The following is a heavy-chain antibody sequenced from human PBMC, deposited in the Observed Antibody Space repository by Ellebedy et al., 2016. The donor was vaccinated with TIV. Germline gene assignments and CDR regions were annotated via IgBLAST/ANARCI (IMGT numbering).Heavy chain of an antibody. CDR1: GYTFSTYD. CDR3: VRHYSISFDY. D-gene: IGHD4-11*01. CDR2: MNPNSGNT. Sequence: ASVKVSXXASGYTFSTYDINWVRQATGQGLEWMGWMNPNSGNTGYAQKFQGRVTMTRNTSISTAYMELSSLSSEDTAVYYCVRHYSISFDYWGQGTLVTVSS. V-gene: IGHV1-8*01. J-gene: IGHJ4*02.